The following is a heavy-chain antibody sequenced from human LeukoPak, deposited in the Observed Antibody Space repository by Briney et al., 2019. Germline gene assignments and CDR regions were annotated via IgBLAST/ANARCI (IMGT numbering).Heavy chain of an antibody. V-gene: IGHV3-21*01. CDR2: ISSSSSYI. CDR3: AREGLSALNWFDP. J-gene: IGHJ5*02. CDR1: GFTFSSYS. D-gene: IGHD3-16*02. Sequence: PGGSLRLSCAASGFTFSSYSMNWVRQAPGKGLEWVSSISSSSSYIYYADSVKGRFTISRDNAKNSLYLQMNSLRAEDTDVYYCAREGLSALNWFDPWYQGTLVPVSA.